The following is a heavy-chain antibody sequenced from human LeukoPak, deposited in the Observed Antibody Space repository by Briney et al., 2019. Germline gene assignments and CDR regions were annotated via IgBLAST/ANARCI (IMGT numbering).Heavy chain of an antibody. CDR1: GGSISSGSYY. CDR3: ARDFSPPGLLYYGMDV. Sequence: SQTLSLTCTVSGGSISSGSYYWSWIRQPAGKGLEWIGRIYTSGSTNYNPSLKSRVTISVDTSKNQFSLKLSSVTAADTAVYYCARDFSPPGLLYYGMDVWGQGTTVTVSS. D-gene: IGHD1-26*01. J-gene: IGHJ6*02. V-gene: IGHV4-61*02. CDR2: IYTSGST.